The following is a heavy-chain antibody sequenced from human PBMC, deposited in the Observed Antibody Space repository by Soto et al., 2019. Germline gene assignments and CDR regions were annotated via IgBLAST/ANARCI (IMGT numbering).Heavy chain of an antibody. CDR1: GGSISISNYQ. D-gene: IGHD2-21*02. V-gene: IGHV4-39*01. J-gene: IGHJ6*02. CDR2: IYYTGNT. Sequence: SETLSLTCSVSGGSISISNYQWGWIRQPPGKELEWIASIYYTGNTYYNPSLKSRVTMSIDTSKNQFSLKVSSVTAADTAVYYCARLGGNCDATDCYGYYVMDVWGQGTTVTVSS. CDR3: ARLGGNCDATDCYGYYVMDV.